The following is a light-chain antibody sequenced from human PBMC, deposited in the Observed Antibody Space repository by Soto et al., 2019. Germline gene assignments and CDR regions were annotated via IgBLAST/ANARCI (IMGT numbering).Light chain of an antibody. V-gene: IGKV1-17*03. CDR3: LHHNSYPLP. J-gene: IGKJ4*01. Sequence: DIQMTQSPSAMSASVGDRVTITCRARQDISSYLAWFQQKPGQVPKRLIYAASSLQSGVPARFSGSGSGTEFTLTISILQPDDFATYYCLHHNSYPLPFGGGTQVELK. CDR2: AAS. CDR1: QDISSY.